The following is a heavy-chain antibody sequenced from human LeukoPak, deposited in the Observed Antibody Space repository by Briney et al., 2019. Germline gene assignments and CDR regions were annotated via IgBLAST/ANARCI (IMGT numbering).Heavy chain of an antibody. D-gene: IGHD2-2*01. CDR3: ARQPKGFCSSTSCYGPFDY. V-gene: IGHV3-11*01. CDR1: GFTFSDYY. J-gene: IGHJ4*02. Sequence: PAGSLRLSCAASGFTFSDYYRSWIRQAPGKGLEWVSYISSSGSTIYYADSVKGRFTISRDNTKNSLYLQMNSLRAEDTAVYYCARQPKGFCSSTSCYGPFDYWGQGTLVTVSS. CDR2: ISSSGSTI.